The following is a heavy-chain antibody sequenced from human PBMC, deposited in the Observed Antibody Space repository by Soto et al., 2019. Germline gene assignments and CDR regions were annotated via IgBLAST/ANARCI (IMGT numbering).Heavy chain of an antibody. Sequence: PGGSLILSCTASGFTFSSYAMSWVRQAPGKGLEWVSAISGSGGSTYYADSVKGRFTISRDNSKNTLYLQMNSLRAEDTAVYYCAKVSRDPRYYYYYGMVVWGQGTTVTVSS. CDR3: AKVSRDPRYYYYYGMVV. V-gene: IGHV3-23*01. J-gene: IGHJ6*02. CDR2: ISGSGGST. CDR1: GFTFSSYA.